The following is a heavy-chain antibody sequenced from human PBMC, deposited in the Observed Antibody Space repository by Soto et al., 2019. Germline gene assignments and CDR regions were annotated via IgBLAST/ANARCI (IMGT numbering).Heavy chain of an antibody. D-gene: IGHD6-13*01. CDR2: VYTSETT. Sequence: QVQLQESGPGLVKHSETLSLTCTVSGGSMSGYYWSWIRQSAGKGLEWIGRVYTSETTYYKPSLTRGCSTSLVTSKNQFSRTLYSLTAADTAVYYCAGNIAAAGRWYYGMDVWGQGTMVTVSS. J-gene: IGHJ6*02. V-gene: IGHV4-4*07. CDR3: AGNIAAAGRWYYGMDV. CDR1: GGSMSGYY.